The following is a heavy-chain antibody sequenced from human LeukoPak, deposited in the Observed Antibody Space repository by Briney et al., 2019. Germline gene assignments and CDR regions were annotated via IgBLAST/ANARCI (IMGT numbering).Heavy chain of an antibody. V-gene: IGHV4-39*07. D-gene: IGHD3-16*01. J-gene: IGHJ6*03. CDR2: IYWTT. Sequence: SETLSLTCTVSGGSISSSSYYWGWIRQPPGKGLEWIGSIYWTTFHNPSLKSRITISVDTSKNQLSLKLNSVIAADTAVYYCARVKKGDYMDVWGKGTTVTVSS. CDR1: GGSISSSSYY. CDR3: ARVKKGDYMDV.